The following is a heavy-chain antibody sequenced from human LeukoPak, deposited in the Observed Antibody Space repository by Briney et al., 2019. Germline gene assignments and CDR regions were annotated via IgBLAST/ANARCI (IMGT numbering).Heavy chain of an antibody. CDR1: GFTVSSNY. D-gene: IGHD2-8*01. CDR3: ARARVGCTNYAFDI. CDR2: IYTGGGGST. V-gene: IGHV3-53*01. Sequence: QSGGSLRLSCAASGFTVSSNYMSWVRQAPGKGLEWVSVIYTGGGGSTYYADSVKGRFTISRDDSKNTLHLQMNSLRAEDTAVYYCARARVGCTNYAFDIWGQGTMVTVSS. J-gene: IGHJ3*02.